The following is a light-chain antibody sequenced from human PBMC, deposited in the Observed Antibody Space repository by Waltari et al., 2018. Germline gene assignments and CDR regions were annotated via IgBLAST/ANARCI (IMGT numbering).Light chain of an antibody. CDR2: DVF. CDR1: SSNVGTYNY. V-gene: IGLV2-11*01. Sequence: QSALTQPRSVSGSPGQSVTISCTGTSSNVGTYNYVPWYQHLPGKAPKLMIADVFKRPSGVPVRCPGSKSGYPAFLTISGLQAEDEADYYCCSYAGTYRWVFGGGTKVTVL. CDR3: CSYAGTYRWV. J-gene: IGLJ3*02.